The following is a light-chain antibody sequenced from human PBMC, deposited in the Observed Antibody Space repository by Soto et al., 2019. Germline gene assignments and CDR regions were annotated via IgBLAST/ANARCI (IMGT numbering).Light chain of an antibody. Sequence: EIVVTQSPATLSFSPGERATLSCRASQSVSSYLAWYQQKPGQAPRLLIYGASSRATGIPDRFSGSGSGTDFTLTISRLEPEDFAVYYCQQYGSSLWTFGQGTKVDIK. CDR1: QSVSSY. CDR2: GAS. J-gene: IGKJ1*01. V-gene: IGKV3-20*01. CDR3: QQYGSSLWT.